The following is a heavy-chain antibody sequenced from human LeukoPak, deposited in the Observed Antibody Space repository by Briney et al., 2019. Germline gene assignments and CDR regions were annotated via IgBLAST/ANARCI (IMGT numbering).Heavy chain of an antibody. Sequence: GGSLRLSCAASGFTVSSNYMSWVRQAPGKGLEWVSVIYSGGSTYYADSVKGRFTISRDNSKNTLYLQMNSLRAEDTAEYYCARAPATAFWFDPWGQGTLVTVSS. CDR3: ARAPATAFWFDP. CDR2: IYSGGST. V-gene: IGHV3-66*01. CDR1: GFTVSSNY. D-gene: IGHD2-2*01. J-gene: IGHJ5*02.